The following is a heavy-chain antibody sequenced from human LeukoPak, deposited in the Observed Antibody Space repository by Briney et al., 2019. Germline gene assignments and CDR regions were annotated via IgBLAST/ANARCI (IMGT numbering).Heavy chain of an antibody. CDR2: IDTMFNIA. Sequence: SSVKLSCKTSGHTLNSYAINWVRQAPGQRLEWMGRIDTMFNIATYAPKLQGRITSAAVRSTSVVDMEPRSLTSEDAAVYYCARDPYASDRSRFYDYYLDVWGKGTPVTVSS. V-gene: IGHV1-69*04. J-gene: IGHJ6*03. D-gene: IGHD2-2*01. CDR3: ARDPYASDRSRFYDYYLDV. CDR1: GHTLNSYA.